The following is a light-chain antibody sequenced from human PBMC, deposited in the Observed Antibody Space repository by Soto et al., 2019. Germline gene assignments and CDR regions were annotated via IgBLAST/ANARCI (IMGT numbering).Light chain of an antibody. CDR2: GTS. CDR3: QQYGSSPPT. Sequence: ETVLTQSQGTLSLSPGERATLSCRASQSVSSYSAWYQQKPGQAPRLLIYGTSSRAIGIPDRFSGSGSGTDFTLTISRLEPEDFAVYYCQQYGSSPPTFGRGTRLEIK. V-gene: IGKV3-20*01. CDR1: QSVSSY. J-gene: IGKJ2*01.